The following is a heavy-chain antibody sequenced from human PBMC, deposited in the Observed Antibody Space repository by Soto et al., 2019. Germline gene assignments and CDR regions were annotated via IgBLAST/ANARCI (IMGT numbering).Heavy chain of an antibody. Sequence: QVYLVQSGAEVKKPGSSVKISCKASGGIFSSNTINWVRQAAGQGLEWMGGIIPLFGTANYAEKFQGRVTITADKSTKTEYMELTSLRSEDTAVYSCASQAACGGDCHAFDSWGQGTLVTVSS. CDR2: IIPLFGTA. CDR3: ASQAACGGDCHAFDS. D-gene: IGHD2-21*02. J-gene: IGHJ4*02. V-gene: IGHV1-69*06. CDR1: GGIFSSNT.